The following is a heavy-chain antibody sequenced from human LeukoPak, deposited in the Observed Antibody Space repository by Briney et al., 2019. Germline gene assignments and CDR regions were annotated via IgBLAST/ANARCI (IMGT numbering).Heavy chain of an antibody. CDR1: GFTFSSYW. J-gene: IGHJ4*02. V-gene: IGHV3-7*05. Sequence: GGSLRLSCTASGFTFSSYWMSWVRQAPGKGLEWVANIKQDGGEKYYVDSVKGRFTISRDNAKNSLYLQMNSLRAEDTAVYYCARLAEDSSSWYPGTIDYWGQGTLVTVSS. CDR2: IKQDGGEK. D-gene: IGHD6-13*01. CDR3: ARLAEDSSSWYPGTIDY.